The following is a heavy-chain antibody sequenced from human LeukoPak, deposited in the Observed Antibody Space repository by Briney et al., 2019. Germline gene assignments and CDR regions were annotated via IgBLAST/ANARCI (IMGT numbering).Heavy chain of an antibody. CDR1: GYSFTSYW. CDR2: IDPSDSYT. CDR3: ASPLMQQLVQAHDAFDI. J-gene: IGHJ3*02. Sequence: NPGESLKISCKGSGYSFTSYWISWVRQMPGKGLEWMGRIDPSDSYTNYSPSFQGHVTISADKSISTAYLQWSSLKASDTAMYYCASPLMQQLVQAHDAFDIWGQGTMVTVSS. V-gene: IGHV5-10-1*01. D-gene: IGHD6-13*01.